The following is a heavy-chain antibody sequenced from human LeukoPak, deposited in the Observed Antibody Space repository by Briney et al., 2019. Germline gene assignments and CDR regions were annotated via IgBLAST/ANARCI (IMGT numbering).Heavy chain of an antibody. J-gene: IGHJ4*02. V-gene: IGHV7-4-1*02. CDR2: MNANTGDP. Sequence: ASVKVSCKASGYTSTDYSVNWVRQAPGQGLEWMGWMNANTGDPTYARDFTGRFVFSLDTSVTTAYLHISSLTAEDTAVYYCARGPVPHSFSPQYYPLDYWGQGALVTVSS. CDR1: GYTSTDYS. CDR3: ARGPVPHSFSPQYYPLDY. D-gene: IGHD2/OR15-2a*01.